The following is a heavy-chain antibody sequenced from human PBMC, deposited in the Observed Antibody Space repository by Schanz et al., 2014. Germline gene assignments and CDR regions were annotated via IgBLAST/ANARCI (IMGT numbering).Heavy chain of an antibody. CDR2: ISGYTGDT. V-gene: IGHV1-18*01. J-gene: IGHJ4*02. CDR1: GYDFHIYA. D-gene: IGHD1-26*01. CDR3: ARDNGRIPAANSFDY. Sequence: QVQLEQSGAEVKKPGASVKVSCKASGYDFHIYAYSWVRQAPGQGPEWIGWISGYTGDTKYAQKFQHRVNMTTDRTTSTVYMELRSLRFDDTAVYFCARDNGRIPAANSFDYWGQGTRVTVSS.